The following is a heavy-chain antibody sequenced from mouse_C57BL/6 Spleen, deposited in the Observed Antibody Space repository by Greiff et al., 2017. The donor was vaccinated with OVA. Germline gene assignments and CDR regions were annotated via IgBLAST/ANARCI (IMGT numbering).Heavy chain of an antibody. V-gene: IGHV5-17*01. CDR2: ISSGSSTI. Sequence: EVMLVESGGGLVKPGGSLKLSCAASGFTFSDYGMHWVRQAPEKGLEWVAYISSGSSTIYYAATVKGRFTISRDNAKNTLFLQMTSLRSEDTAMYYCARPAGPAWFAYWGQGTLVTVSA. J-gene: IGHJ3*01. CDR1: GFTFSDYG. D-gene: IGHD1-2*01. CDR3: ARPAGPAWFAY.